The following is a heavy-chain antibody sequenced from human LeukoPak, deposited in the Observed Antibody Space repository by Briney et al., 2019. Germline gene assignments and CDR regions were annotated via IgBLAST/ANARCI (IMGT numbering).Heavy chain of an antibody. V-gene: IGHV3-23*01. J-gene: IGHJ5*02. CDR1: GFTFSRHG. D-gene: IGHD3-9*01. CDR2: ITPSGSIS. Sequence: GGSLRLSCAASGFTFSRHGINWVRQAPGKGLEWVSGITPSGSISYYAESVKGRFTISRDNSKNTVSLHMNSLRAEDTALYYCARDLDWGAFDAWGQGTLVTVSS. CDR3: ARDLDWGAFDA.